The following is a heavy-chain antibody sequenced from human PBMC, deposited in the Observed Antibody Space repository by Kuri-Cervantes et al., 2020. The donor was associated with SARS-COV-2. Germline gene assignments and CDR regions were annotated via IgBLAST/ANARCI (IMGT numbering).Heavy chain of an antibody. CDR2: ISYDGSNK. V-gene: IGHV3-30-3*01. CDR3: ARDHYDFWSGYFFDY. CDR1: GFTFSSYA. D-gene: IGHD3-3*01. J-gene: IGHJ4*02. Sequence: LSLTCAASGFTFSSYAMHWVRQAPGKGLEWVAVISYDGSNKYYADSVKGRFTISRDNSKNTPYLQMNSLRAEDTAVYYCARDHYDFWSGYFFDYWGQGTLVTVSS.